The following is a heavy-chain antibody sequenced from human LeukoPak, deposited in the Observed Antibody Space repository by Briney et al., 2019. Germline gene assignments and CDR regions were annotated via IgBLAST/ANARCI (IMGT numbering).Heavy chain of an antibody. D-gene: IGHD3-22*01. V-gene: IGHV1-18*01. Sequence: GASVKVSCKASGYTFTSYGISWVRQAPGQGLEWMGWISAYNGNTNYAQNLQGRVTMTTDTSTSTAYMELRSLRSDDTAVYYCARDTYYYDSSGYSGWFDPGAREPWSPSPQ. CDR3: ARDTYYYDSSGYSGWFDP. J-gene: IGHJ5*02. CDR1: GYTFTSYG. CDR2: ISAYNGNT.